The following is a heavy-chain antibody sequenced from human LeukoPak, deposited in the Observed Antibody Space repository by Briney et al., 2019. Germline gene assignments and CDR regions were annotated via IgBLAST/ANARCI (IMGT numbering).Heavy chain of an antibody. J-gene: IGHJ5*02. CDR1: GGSISSGSYY. CDR3: AREHPLSTIFGVQGGGWFDP. CDR2: IYTSGST. Sequence: SETLSLTCTVSGGSISSGSYYWSWIRQPAGKGLEWIGRIYTSGSTNYNPSLKSRVTISVDTSKNQFSLKLSSVTAADTAVYYCAREHPLSTIFGVQGGGWFDPWGQGTLVTVSS. V-gene: IGHV4-61*02. D-gene: IGHD3-3*01.